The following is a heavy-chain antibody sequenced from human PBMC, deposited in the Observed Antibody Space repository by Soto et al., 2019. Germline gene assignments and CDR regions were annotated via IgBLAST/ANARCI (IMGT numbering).Heavy chain of an antibody. CDR3: AKDLYYYGSGSSAGFDY. CDR1: GFTLSSYA. CDR2: ISGSGGST. Sequence: GGSLRLSCAASGFTLSSYAMSWVRQAPGKGLEWVSAISGSGGSTYYADSVKGRFTISRDNSKNTLYLQMNSLRAEDTAVYYCAKDLYYYGSGSSAGFDYWGQGTLVTVSS. J-gene: IGHJ4*02. V-gene: IGHV3-23*01. D-gene: IGHD3-10*01.